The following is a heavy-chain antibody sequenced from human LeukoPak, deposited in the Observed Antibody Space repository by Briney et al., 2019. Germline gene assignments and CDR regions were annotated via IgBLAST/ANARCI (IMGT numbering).Heavy chain of an antibody. Sequence: SETLSLTCTVSGGSISSSSYYWGWIRQPPWKGLEWIGSIYYSGSTYYNPSLKSRVTISVDTSTNQFSLKLSSVTAADTAVYYCAWGNSSSWFHYFDYWGQGTLVTVSS. CDR1: GGSISSSSYY. CDR2: IYYSGST. J-gene: IGHJ4*02. V-gene: IGHV4-39*07. D-gene: IGHD6-13*01. CDR3: AWGNSSSWFHYFDY.